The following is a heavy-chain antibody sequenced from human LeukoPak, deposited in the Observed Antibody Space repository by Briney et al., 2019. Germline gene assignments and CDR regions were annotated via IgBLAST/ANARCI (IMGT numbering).Heavy chain of an antibody. CDR2: ISGSGGST. V-gene: IGHV3-23*01. CDR1: GFTFSSYA. Sequence: PGGSLRLSCAASGFTFSSYAMSWVRQAPGKGLEWVSAISGSGGSTYYADSVKGRFTISRDNSKNTLYLQMNSLRAEDTAVYYCAKALGYCSGGSCYQLSYFDYWGQGTLVTVSS. CDR3: AKALGYCSGGSCYQLSYFDY. J-gene: IGHJ4*02. D-gene: IGHD2-15*01.